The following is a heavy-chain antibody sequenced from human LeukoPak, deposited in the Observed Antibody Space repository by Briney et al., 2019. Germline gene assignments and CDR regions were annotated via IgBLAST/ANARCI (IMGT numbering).Heavy chain of an antibody. CDR1: GYNFTTYC. CDR2: IYPGDSDT. J-gene: IGHJ4*02. D-gene: IGHD5-18*01. V-gene: IGHV5-51*01. Sequence: GESLKISCKGSGYNFTTYCIGWVRQMPGKGLEWMGIIYPGDSDTRYSPSFRGQVTMSADKSISTGYLQWSSLQASDTAMYYCARRAKVTGYFDYWGQGTLVTVSS. CDR3: ARRAKVTGYFDY.